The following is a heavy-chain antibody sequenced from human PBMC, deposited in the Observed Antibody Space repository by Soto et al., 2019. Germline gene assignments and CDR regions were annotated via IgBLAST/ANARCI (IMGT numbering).Heavy chain of an antibody. D-gene: IGHD6-13*01. J-gene: IGHJ6*02. CDR2: INPSGGST. CDR3: AKAAAGTYYYYYGMDV. Sequence: GASVKVSCKASGYTFTSYYMHWVRQAPGQGLEWMGIINPSGGSTSYAQKFQGRVTMTRDTSTSTVYMELSSLRSEDTAVYYCAKAAAGTYYYYYGMDVWGQGTTVTVSS. CDR1: GYTFTSYY. V-gene: IGHV1-46*03.